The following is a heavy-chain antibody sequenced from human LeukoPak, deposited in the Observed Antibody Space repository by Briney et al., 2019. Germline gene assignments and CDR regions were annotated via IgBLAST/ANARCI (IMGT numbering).Heavy chain of an antibody. CDR1: GLTLRRHW. CDR3: ARSYCSGNDCYSDYYFDL. J-gene: IGHJ2*01. Sequence: GGSLRLSCGASGLTLRRHWMSWLRKAPGKGLEWVAKISKDGGGTGYVDSVKGRFTISRDNAKNSLYLQMNNLRAEDTAVYYCARSYCSGNDCYSDYYFDLWGRGTRVIVSS. D-gene: IGHD2-15*01. CDR2: ISKDGGGT. V-gene: IGHV3-7*03.